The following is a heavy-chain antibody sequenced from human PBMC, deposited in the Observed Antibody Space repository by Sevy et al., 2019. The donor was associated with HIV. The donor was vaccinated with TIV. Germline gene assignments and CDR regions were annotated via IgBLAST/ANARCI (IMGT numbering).Heavy chain of an antibody. D-gene: IGHD3-3*01. J-gene: IGHJ6*02. V-gene: IGHV1-24*01. CDR3: ATLDFWSDHPFYGTDV. CDR1: RYSLSEIS. Sequence: ASVKVSCKVSRYSLSEISMHWVRQAPGKGLEWMGGFDPEDGETIYAQKFQGRVTMTEETSTDTAYMELRRLTSEETAVYYCATLDFWSDHPFYGTDVWGQGTTVTVSS. CDR2: FDPEDGET.